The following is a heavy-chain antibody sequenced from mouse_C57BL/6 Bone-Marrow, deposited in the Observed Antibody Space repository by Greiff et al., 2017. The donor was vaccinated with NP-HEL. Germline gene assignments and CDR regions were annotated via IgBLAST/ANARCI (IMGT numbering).Heavy chain of an antibody. V-gene: IGHV1-81*01. CDR3: ARNWDGTFAY. CDR1: GYTFTSYG. J-gene: IGHJ3*01. D-gene: IGHD4-1*01. CDR2: IYPRSGNT. Sequence: QVQLQQSGAELARPGASVKLSCKASGYTFTSYGISWVKQRTGQGLEWIGEIYPRSGNTYYNEKFKGKATLTADKSSSTAYMELRSVTSEDSAVYFCARNWDGTFAYWGQGTLVTVSA.